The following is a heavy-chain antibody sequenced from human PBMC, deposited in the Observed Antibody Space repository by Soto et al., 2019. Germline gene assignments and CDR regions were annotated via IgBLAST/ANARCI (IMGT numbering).Heavy chain of an antibody. J-gene: IGHJ6*02. Sequence: PGGSLRRSCAASGFTFSSYGMHWVRQAPGKGLEWVALISYDGSNKYYADSVKGRFTISRDNSKNTLSLQVSSLRPEDTAVYYCAKDRDSSGWFSGYYYGVDVWGQGTTVTVSS. V-gene: IGHV3-30*18. CDR1: GFTFSSYG. D-gene: IGHD6-19*01. CDR2: ISYDGSNK. CDR3: AKDRDSSGWFSGYYYGVDV.